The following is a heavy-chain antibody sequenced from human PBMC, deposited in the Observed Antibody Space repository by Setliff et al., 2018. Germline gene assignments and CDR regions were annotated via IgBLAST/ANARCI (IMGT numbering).Heavy chain of an antibody. CDR2: IHGGNGKT. CDR3: ARDDGGWNAF. D-gene: IGHD1-1*01. V-gene: IGHV1-3*01. Sequence: GASVKVSCKAAGYALTSYALNWVRQAPGQGLEWMGWIHGGNGKTQYSQNFQGRVSLTTDTSANTGYMELRTLKSEDTAVYYCARDDGGWNAFWGQGTVVTVSS. J-gene: IGHJ4*02. CDR1: GYALTSYA.